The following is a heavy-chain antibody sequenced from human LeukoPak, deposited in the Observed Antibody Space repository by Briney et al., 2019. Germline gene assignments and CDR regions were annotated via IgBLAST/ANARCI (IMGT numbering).Heavy chain of an antibody. CDR3: AATEQWLTDY. V-gene: IGHV1-18*01. D-gene: IGHD6-19*01. J-gene: IGHJ4*02. Sequence: ASVKVSCKASGYTFTRYGISWVRPAPGQGLEWMGWIRASNGNTNYAQKLHGRVTMTTDTSTSTAYMELRSLRSDDTAVYYCAATEQWLTDYWGQGTLVTVSS. CDR2: IRASNGNT. CDR1: GYTFTRYG.